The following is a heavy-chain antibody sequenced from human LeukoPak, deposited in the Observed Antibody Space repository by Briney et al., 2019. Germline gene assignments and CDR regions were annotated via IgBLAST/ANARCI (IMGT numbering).Heavy chain of an antibody. Sequence: GGSLRLSCAASGFTFSNYNMNWVRQPPGKGLQWVSYISSSGSTIYYADSVKGRFTISRDNAKNSLYLQMNSLRAEDTAVYYCARADIVATIYDYWGQGTLVTVSS. CDR1: GFTFSNYN. CDR3: ARADIVATIYDY. J-gene: IGHJ4*02. CDR2: ISSSGSTI. D-gene: IGHD5-12*01. V-gene: IGHV3-48*04.